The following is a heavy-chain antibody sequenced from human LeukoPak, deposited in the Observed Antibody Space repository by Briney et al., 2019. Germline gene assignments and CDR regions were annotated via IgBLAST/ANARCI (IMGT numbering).Heavy chain of an antibody. J-gene: IGHJ4*02. Sequence: GSLRLSCAASGFTFSSYALSWVRQAAGKGLAWVSAISGSGGSTYYPDSVKGRFTISRDNAKNPLYLQMNSLRAEDTAVYDCAKGASEWELGYYFDYWGQGTLVTVSS. CDR3: AKGASEWELGYYFDY. CDR1: GFTFSSYA. V-gene: IGHV3-23*01. CDR2: ISGSGGST. D-gene: IGHD1-26*01.